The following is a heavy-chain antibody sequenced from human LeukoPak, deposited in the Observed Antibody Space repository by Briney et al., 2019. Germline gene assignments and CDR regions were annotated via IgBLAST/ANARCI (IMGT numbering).Heavy chain of an antibody. CDR3: TRSYARHIEGATISWFDP. D-gene: IGHD1-26*01. CDR2: TYYRSKWYY. CDR1: GESVSYNSAA. V-gene: IGHV6-1*01. J-gene: IGHJ5*02. Sequence: SQTLSLTCAISGESVSYNSAAWNWIRQSPSRGLEWLGRTYYRSKWYYDYAISVKSRISINPDTSKNQFSLRLNSVTPEDAAVYYCTRSYARHIEGATISWFDPWGQGTLVTVSS.